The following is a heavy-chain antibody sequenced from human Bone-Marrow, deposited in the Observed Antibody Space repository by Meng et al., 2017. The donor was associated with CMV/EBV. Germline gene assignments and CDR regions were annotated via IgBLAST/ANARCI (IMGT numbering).Heavy chain of an antibody. CDR1: GFSLSTSGVG. J-gene: IGHJ5*02. V-gene: IGHV2-5*01. CDR2: IYWNDDK. D-gene: IGHD6-13*01. Sequence: SGPTLVKPTQTLTLTCTFSGFSLSTSGVGVGWIRQPPGKALEWLALIYWNDDKRYSPSLKSRLTITKDTSKNQVVLTMTNMDPVDTATYYRAHRRGIAAAAYLFDPWGQGTLVTVSS. CDR3: AHRRGIAAAAYLFDP.